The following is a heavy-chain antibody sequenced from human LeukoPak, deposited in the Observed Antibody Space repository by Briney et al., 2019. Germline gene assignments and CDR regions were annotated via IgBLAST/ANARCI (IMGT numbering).Heavy chain of an antibody. Sequence: SETLSLTCTVSGGSISSYYWSWIRQPPGKGLESIGYIYYSGSTNYNPSLKSRVTISIDTSKNQFSLNLGSVTAADTAIYYCARQNFLVTTGGPSFYFDYRGQGALVTVSS. D-gene: IGHD4-17*01. CDR2: IYYSGST. V-gene: IGHV4-59*08. J-gene: IGHJ4*02. CDR1: GGSISSYY. CDR3: ARQNFLVTTGGPSFYFDY.